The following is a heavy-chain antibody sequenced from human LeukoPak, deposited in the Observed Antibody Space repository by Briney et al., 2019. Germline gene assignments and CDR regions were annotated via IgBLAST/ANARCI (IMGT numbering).Heavy chain of an antibody. CDR3: ARGRPSSPYQQNFDY. Sequence: PSETLSLTCAVYGGSFSGYYWSWIRQPPGKGLEWIGEINHSGSTNYNPSLKSRVTISVDTSKNQFSLKLSSVTAADTAVYYCARGRPSSPYQQNFDYWGQGTLVTVSS. J-gene: IGHJ4*02. CDR1: GGSFSGYY. D-gene: IGHD1/OR15-1a*01. CDR2: INHSGST. V-gene: IGHV4-34*01.